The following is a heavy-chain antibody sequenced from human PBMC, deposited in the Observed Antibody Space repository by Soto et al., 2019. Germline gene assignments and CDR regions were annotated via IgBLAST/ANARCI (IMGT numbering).Heavy chain of an antibody. D-gene: IGHD3-22*01. CDR3: AKDYFSTGYYYGFDY. V-gene: IGHV3-23*01. J-gene: IGHJ4*02. Sequence: EVQLLESGGGLVQPGGSLRLSCAASGFTFSSYAMSWVRQAPGKGLEWVSAISGSGGSTYYADSVKGQFTISRDNSKNTLYLKMNSLRAEDTAVYYCAKDYFSTGYYYGFDYWGQGTLVTVSS. CDR1: GFTFSSYA. CDR2: ISGSGGST.